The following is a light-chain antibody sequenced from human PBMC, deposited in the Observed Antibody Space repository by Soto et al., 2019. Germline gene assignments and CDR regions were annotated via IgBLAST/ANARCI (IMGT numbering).Light chain of an antibody. CDR1: QSVSSW. CDR3: QQYISFPKT. J-gene: IGKJ1*01. Sequence: IQMTQSPPTLPAFVGDTVTITCRASQSVSSWLAWYQQKPGTAPNLLIYDASSLASGVPSRFSGSGSGTKFTLTIRSLQPDDFATYYCQQYISFPKTFGQGTKVDIK. CDR2: DAS. V-gene: IGKV1-5*01.